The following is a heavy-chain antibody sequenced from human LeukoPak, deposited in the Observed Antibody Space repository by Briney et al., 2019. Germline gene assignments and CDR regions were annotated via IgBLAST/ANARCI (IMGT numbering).Heavy chain of an antibody. CDR1: GLTSSTYW. J-gene: IGHJ4*02. D-gene: IGHD2-15*01. CDR2: INQDGSDT. V-gene: IGHV3-7*01. CDR3: TRGYCSGGYCTRGHCGGASCTSAVDY. Sequence: PGGSLRLSCAAFGLTSSTYWMTWGRGAPGKGLEWGANINQDGSDTYYVDSVKGRFTISRHNAKNSLSLQLSSLRGEATAVYYCTRGYCSGGYCTRGHCGGASCTSAVDYWGQGTLVTVSS.